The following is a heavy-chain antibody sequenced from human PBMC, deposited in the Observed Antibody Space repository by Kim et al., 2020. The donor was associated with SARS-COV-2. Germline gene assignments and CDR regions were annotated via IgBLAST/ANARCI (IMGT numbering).Heavy chain of an antibody. CDR2: INPSGGST. V-gene: IGHV1-46*01. CDR1: GYTFTSYY. Sequence: ASVKVSCKASGYTFTSYYMHWVRQAPGQGLEWMGIINPSGGSTSYAQKFQGRVTMTRDTSTSTVYMELSSLRSEDTAVYYCAGDAGQGTPAEYFQHWGQGTLVTVSS. J-gene: IGHJ1*01. CDR3: AGDAGQGTPAEYFQH. D-gene: IGHD2-15*01.